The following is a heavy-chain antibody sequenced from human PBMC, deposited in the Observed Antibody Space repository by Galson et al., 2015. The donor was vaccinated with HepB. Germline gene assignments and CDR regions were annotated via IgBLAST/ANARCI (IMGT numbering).Heavy chain of an antibody. CDR2: IIPIIGTA. Sequence: SVKVSCKASGGTFSSYVISWVRQAPGQGLEWMGGIIPIIGTANYAQKFQGRVTITADESTTTAYMELSSLRSEDTAVYYCANIILRTYYYDTSGYHFDYWGQGTLVTVSS. D-gene: IGHD3-22*01. CDR1: GGTFSSYV. CDR3: ANIILRTYYYDTSGYHFDY. V-gene: IGHV1-69*13. J-gene: IGHJ4*02.